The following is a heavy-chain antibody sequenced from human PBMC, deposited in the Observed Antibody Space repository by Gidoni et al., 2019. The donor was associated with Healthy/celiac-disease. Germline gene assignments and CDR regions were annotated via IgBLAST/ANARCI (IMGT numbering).Heavy chain of an antibody. Sequence: QVQLVESGGGVVKPGRSLRLSCAASGFPFSSYAMHWVRQAPGKGLEWVAVISYDGSNKYYADSVKGRFTISRDNSKNTLYLQMNSLRAEDTAVYYCARDLRRDGYNTPGYWGQGTLVTVSS. CDR2: ISYDGSNK. CDR3: ARDLRRDGYNTPGY. D-gene: IGHD5-12*01. J-gene: IGHJ4*02. CDR1: GFPFSSYA. V-gene: IGHV3-30-3*01.